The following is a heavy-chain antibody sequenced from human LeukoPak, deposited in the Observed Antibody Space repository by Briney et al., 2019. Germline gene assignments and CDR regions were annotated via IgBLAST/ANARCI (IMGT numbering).Heavy chain of an antibody. CDR1: GGSFSGYY. CDR3: ARVGADGSGFLFDY. D-gene: IGHD3-10*01. Sequence: SETLSLTCAVYGGSFSGYYWSWIRQPPGKGLERIGEINHSGSTNFNPSPKSRVTISVDTSKNQFSLKLSSVTAADTAVYYCARVGADGSGFLFDYWGQGTLVTVSS. CDR2: INHSGST. J-gene: IGHJ4*02. V-gene: IGHV4-34*01.